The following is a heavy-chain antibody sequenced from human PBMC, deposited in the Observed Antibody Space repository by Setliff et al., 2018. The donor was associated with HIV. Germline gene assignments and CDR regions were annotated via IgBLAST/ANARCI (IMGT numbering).Heavy chain of an antibody. CDR3: ARDYRTTDILSSGYMDV. CDR1: GFLVTGYN. CDR2: INPNNGGT. Sequence: ASVKVSCKALGFLVTGYNVHWVRQAPGHGPEWLGRINPNNGGTNYAQKFQGRVTMSLDTSVNTAFMELSNLRSDDTAVYYCARDYRTTDILSSGYMDVWGKGTTVTVSS. V-gene: IGHV1-2*06. J-gene: IGHJ6*03. D-gene: IGHD3-9*01.